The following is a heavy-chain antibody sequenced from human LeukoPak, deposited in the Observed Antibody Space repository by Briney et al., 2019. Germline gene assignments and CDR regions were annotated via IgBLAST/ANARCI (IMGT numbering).Heavy chain of an antibody. CDR3: ARVRNIVGATYFDY. J-gene: IGHJ4*02. D-gene: IGHD1-26*01. CDR1: GGSISSGSYY. CDR2: IYTSGST. V-gene: IGHV4-61*02. Sequence: PSETLSLTCTVSGGSISSGSYYWSWIRQPAGKGLEWIGRIYTSGSTYYNPSLKSRVTISVDRSKNQLSLKLSSVTAADTAVYYCARVRNIVGATYFDYWGQGTLVTVSS.